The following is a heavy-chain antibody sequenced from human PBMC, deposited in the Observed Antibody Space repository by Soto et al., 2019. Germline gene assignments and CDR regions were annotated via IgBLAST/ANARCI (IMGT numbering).Heavy chain of an antibody. CDR3: VRTARNYIYNDKDV. CDR2: ISPGDSHT. J-gene: IGHJ6*02. CDR1: GDNFINYW. Sequence: GESLKISCKGSGDNFINYWIAWVRQMPGRGLEWMGIISPGDSHTKYSPSLQGQVTISADKSISTAYLQWSSLKASDTAMYYCVRTARNYIYNDKDVWGQGTTVTVSS. V-gene: IGHV5-51*01. D-gene: IGHD1-7*01.